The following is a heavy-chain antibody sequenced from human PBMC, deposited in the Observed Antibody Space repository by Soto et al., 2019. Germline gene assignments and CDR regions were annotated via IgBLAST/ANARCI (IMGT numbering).Heavy chain of an antibody. D-gene: IGHD6-13*01. CDR3: ASRHSSPYFDY. V-gene: IGHV4-30-4*01. Sequence: QVQLQESGPGLVKPSQTLSLTCTVSGCSISSGDYYWSWIRQPPGKGLEWIGSIYYSGSTYYNPSLKSRVNIPVDTSTNRCSLELNSVTAADTAVYYWASRHSSPYFDYWGQGTLVTVSS. CDR2: IYYSGST. CDR1: GCSISSGDYY. J-gene: IGHJ4*02.